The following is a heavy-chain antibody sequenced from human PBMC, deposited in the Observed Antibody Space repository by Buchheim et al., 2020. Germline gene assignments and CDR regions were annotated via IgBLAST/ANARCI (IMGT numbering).Heavy chain of an antibody. CDR1: GFTFSSYA. CDR3: AKDWADDSSGYYYGGHY. CDR2: ISYDGSNK. D-gene: IGHD3-22*01. Sequence: QVQLVESGGGVVQPGRSLRLSCAASGFTFSSYAMHWVRQAPGKGLEWVAVISYDGSNKYYADSVKGRFTISRDNSKNTLYLQMNSLRAEDTAVYYCAKDWADDSSGYYYGGHYWGQGTL. V-gene: IGHV3-30-3*01. J-gene: IGHJ4*02.